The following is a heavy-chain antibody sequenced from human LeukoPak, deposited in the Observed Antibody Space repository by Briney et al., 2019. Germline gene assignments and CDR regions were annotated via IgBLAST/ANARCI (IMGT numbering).Heavy chain of an antibody. Sequence: KTSQTLSLTCNVSGGSISSGDYFWSWIRQPPGKGLEWIGYIYYSGSAYYSPSLRSRFTISVDTSENQFSLKLSSVTATDTAVYYCARAEVTAGTKYFDLWGRGTVVTVSS. J-gene: IGHJ2*01. CDR3: ARAEVTAGTKYFDL. D-gene: IGHD6-19*01. CDR2: IYYSGSA. CDR1: GGSISSGDYF. V-gene: IGHV4-30-4*01.